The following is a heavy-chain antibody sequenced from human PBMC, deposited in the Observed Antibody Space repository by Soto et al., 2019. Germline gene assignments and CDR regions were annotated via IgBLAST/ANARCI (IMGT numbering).Heavy chain of an antibody. J-gene: IGHJ4*02. CDR2: IVVGSGNT. CDR1: GFTFTSSA. D-gene: IGHD1-1*01. V-gene: IGHV1-58*01. Sequence: SVKVSCKASGFTFTSSAVQWVRQARGQRLEWIGWIVVGSGNTNYAQKFQERVAITRDMSTSTAYMELSSLRSEDTAVYYCAAAESIGNFDYWGQGTLVTVSS. CDR3: AAAESIGNFDY.